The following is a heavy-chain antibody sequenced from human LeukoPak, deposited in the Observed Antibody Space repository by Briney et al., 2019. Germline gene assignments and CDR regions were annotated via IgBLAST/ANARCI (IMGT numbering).Heavy chain of an antibody. J-gene: IGHJ4*02. Sequence: GGSLRLSCAASGLTFSTFGMHWVRQAPGKGLEWEAFIRFDGSNRYYAESLKGRFTISRDNSKNTLYLQMNSLRAEDTAIYFCAKGGYYFDYWGQGALVIVSS. V-gene: IGHV3-30*02. CDR2: IRFDGSNR. CDR1: GLTFSTFG. CDR3: AKGGYYFDY.